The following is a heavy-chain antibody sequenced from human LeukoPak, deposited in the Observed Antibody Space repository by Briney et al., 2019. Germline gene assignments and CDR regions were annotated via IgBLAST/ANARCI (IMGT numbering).Heavy chain of an antibody. CDR1: GFTFSSYW. CDR2: IKQDGSEK. V-gene: IGHV3-7*01. Sequence: GGSLRLSCAASGFTFSSYWMSWVRQAPGKGLEWVANIKQDGSEKYYVDSVKGRFTISKDNDKNSLFLQMTSLRAEDTAVYYCARVGGRYSPLGYWGQGTLVTVSS. CDR3: ARVGGRYSPLGY. D-gene: IGHD3-16*02. J-gene: IGHJ4*02.